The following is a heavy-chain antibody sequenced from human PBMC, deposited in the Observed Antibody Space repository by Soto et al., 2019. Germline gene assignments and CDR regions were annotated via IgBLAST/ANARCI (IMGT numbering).Heavy chain of an antibody. Sequence: GASVKVSCKVSGYTLTELSMHWVRQAPGKGLEWMGGFDPEDGETIYAQKFQGRVTMTEDTSTDTAYMELSSLRSEDTAVYYFVSKGYYYDSSGYYNWFDPWGQGTLVTVSS. J-gene: IGHJ5*02. CDR1: GYTLTELS. CDR2: FDPEDGET. D-gene: IGHD3-22*01. CDR3: VSKGYYYDSSGYYNWFDP. V-gene: IGHV1-24*01.